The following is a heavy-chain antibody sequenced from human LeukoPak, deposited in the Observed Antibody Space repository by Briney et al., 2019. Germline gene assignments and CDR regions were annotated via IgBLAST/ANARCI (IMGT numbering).Heavy chain of an antibody. CDR2: ISGTSSSR. CDR3: ARRGYDYGNSYKSYHQYYMDV. D-gene: IGHD5-12*01. V-gene: IGHV3-11*04. J-gene: IGHJ6*03. Sequence: GGSLRLSCVASGFSFSDYYMTWIRQAPGKGLEWVSYISGTSSSRYYADSVKGRFTVSRDNAKNSLFLEMNALRAEDTGVYYCARRGYDYGNSYKSYHQYYMDVWGKGTAASVSS. CDR1: GFSFSDYY.